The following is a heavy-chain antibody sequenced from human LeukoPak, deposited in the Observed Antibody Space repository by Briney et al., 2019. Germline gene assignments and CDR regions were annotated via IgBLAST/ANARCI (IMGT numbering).Heavy chain of an antibody. CDR1: GFIFSNYW. Sequence: PGGSLRLSCAASGFIFSNYWTTWVRQAPGKGLEGVANIRRDGSQIHYVDSVKGRFTISSDNAKNSLSLQMNSLRADDTAIYYCARDDSPTLTGPAYYDAFDIWGQGIMVTVSS. CDR3: ARDDSPTLTGPAYYDAFDI. V-gene: IGHV3-7*01. J-gene: IGHJ3*02. D-gene: IGHD4-11*01. CDR2: IRRDGSQI.